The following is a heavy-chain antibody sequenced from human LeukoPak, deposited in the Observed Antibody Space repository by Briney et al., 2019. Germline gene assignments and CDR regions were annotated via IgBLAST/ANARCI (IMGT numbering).Heavy chain of an antibody. V-gene: IGHV4-59*12. J-gene: IGHJ3*02. Sequence: SETLSLTCNVSGGSIRGYYWSWIRQPPGKGLEWIGYIYSSGSTNYNPSLKSRVTISVDRSKNQFSLKLSSVTAADTAVYYCASPHYSSGSYYGFDIWGQGRMVTVSS. CDR3: ASPHYSSGSYYGFDI. D-gene: IGHD3-10*01. CDR2: IYSSGST. CDR1: GGSIRGYY.